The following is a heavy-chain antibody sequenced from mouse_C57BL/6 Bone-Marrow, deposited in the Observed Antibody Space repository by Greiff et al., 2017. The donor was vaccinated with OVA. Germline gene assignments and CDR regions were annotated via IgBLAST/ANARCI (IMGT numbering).Heavy chain of an antibody. CDR3: ARGLLRAY. CDR2: ISYDGSN. D-gene: IGHD6-1*01. V-gene: IGHV3-6*01. J-gene: IGHJ3*01. CDR1: GYSITSGYY. Sequence: EVQLKESGPGLVKPSQSLSLTCSVTGYSITSGYYWNWIRQFPGNKLEWMGYISYDGSNNYNPSLKNRISITRDTSKNQFFLKLNSVTTEDTATYYCARGLLRAYWGQGTLVTVSA.